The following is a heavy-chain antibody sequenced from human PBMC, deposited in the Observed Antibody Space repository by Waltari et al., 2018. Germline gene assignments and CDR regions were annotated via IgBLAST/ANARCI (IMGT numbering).Heavy chain of an antibody. V-gene: IGHV5-51*01. CDR1: GYTFSIYY. CDR2: FYPGTSDT. Sequence: EVQLVQSGAAVKKPGESLTISCKGFGYTFSIYYIGWVRQMPGKALEWMGFFYPGTSDTRYSPSFEGQVTISAEKSISTAYLQWNSLKASDTAMYYCVRFHGTFDPEDWGQGTQVTVSS. J-gene: IGHJ4*02. D-gene: IGHD6-13*01. CDR3: VRFHGTFDPED.